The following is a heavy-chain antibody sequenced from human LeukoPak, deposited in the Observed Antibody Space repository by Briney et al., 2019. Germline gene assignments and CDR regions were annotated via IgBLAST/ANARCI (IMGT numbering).Heavy chain of an antibody. CDR2: IDEDGKTI. J-gene: IGHJ5*02. Sequence: LPWWTCGVSCNSVYLRGLRKAQKKSLVWVSRIDEDGKTIDYADSVKGRFTISRDNAKDTLYLQMSSLRDEDTAVYYCVSDLCGGDDQWGRGTLVTVSS. D-gene: IGHD3-3*01. V-gene: IGHV3-74*01. CDR1: GVSCNSVY. CDR3: VSDLCGGDDQ.